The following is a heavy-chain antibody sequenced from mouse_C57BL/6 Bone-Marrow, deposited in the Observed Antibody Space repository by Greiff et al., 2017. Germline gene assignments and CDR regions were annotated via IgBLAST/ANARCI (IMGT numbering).Heavy chain of an antibody. Sequence: EVQLQESGPGLVKPSQSLSLTCSVTGYSITSGYYWNWIRQFPGNKLEWMGYISYDGSNNYNPSLKNRISITRDTSKNQFFLKLNSVTTEDTATYYCARGLRYYWGQGTTLTVSS. CDR2: ISYDGSN. CDR1: GYSITSGYY. CDR3: ARGLRYY. D-gene: IGHD1-1*01. J-gene: IGHJ2*01. V-gene: IGHV3-6*01.